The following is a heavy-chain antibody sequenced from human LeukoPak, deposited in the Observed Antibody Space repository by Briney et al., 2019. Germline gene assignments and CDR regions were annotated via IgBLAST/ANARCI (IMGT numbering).Heavy chain of an antibody. J-gene: IGHJ4*02. D-gene: IGHD6-13*01. Sequence: PGGSLRLSCAASGFTFDDYGMSWVRQAPGKGLEWVSGINWNGGSTGYADSVKGRFTISRDNAKNSLYLQMNSLRAEDAALYYCARGTLKAAATDFDYWGQGTLVTVSS. CDR3: ARGTLKAAATDFDY. CDR2: INWNGGST. CDR1: GFTFDDYG. V-gene: IGHV3-20*04.